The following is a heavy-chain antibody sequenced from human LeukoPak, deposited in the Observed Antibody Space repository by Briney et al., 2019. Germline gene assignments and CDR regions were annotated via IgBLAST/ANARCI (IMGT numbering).Heavy chain of an antibody. CDR3: ARDSSGYYTNDY. V-gene: IGHV4-30-2*01. Sequence: SETLSLTCTVSGGSISSGGYYWSWIRQPPGKGLEWIGYIYHSGSTYYNPSLKSRVTISVDRSKNQFSLKLSSVTAADTAVYYCARDSSGYYTNDYWGQGTLVTVSS. J-gene: IGHJ4*02. D-gene: IGHD3-22*01. CDR2: IYHSGST. CDR1: GGSISSGGYY.